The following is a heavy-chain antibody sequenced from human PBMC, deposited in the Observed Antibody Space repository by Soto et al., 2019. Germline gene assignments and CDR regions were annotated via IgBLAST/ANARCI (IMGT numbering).Heavy chain of an antibody. Sequence: ASVKVSCKASGGTFSSYAISWVRQAPGQGLEWMGGIIPIFGTANYAQKFQGRVTITADESTSTAYMELSSLRSEDTAVYYCARDRLLSGYSGFFDYWGQGTLVTVS. CDR3: ARDRLLSGYSGFFDY. CDR2: IIPIFGTA. CDR1: GGTFSSYA. D-gene: IGHD5-12*01. V-gene: IGHV1-69*13. J-gene: IGHJ4*02.